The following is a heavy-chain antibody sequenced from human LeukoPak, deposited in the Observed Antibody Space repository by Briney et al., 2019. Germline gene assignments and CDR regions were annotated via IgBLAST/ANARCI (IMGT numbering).Heavy chain of an antibody. D-gene: IGHD3-16*02. CDR2: ISGGGGST. V-gene: IGHV3-23*01. CDR1: AFTYISHA. CDR3: ARDQAYDYVWGSNRYAH. Sequence: GGSLRRSCAASAFTYISHAMSWVRHAPGKGLEWVSGISGGGGSTYHADFVKGRFTISRDNSKNTLSLQMNSLRVEDTALYYCARDQAYDYVWGSNRYAHWGQGTLVTVSS. J-gene: IGHJ4*02.